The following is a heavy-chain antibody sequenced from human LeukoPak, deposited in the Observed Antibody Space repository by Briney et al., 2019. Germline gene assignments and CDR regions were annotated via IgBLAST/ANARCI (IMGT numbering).Heavy chain of an antibody. CDR3: AKDITGHNRGWYDY. J-gene: IGHJ4*02. V-gene: IGHV3-23*01. Sequence: GGSLRLSCAASRFTFSSYAMSWVRQAPGKGLECVSAISGSGGSTYYADSVKGRFTISRDNSKNTLYLQMNSLRAEDTAVYYCAKDITGHNRGWYDYWGQGTLVTVPS. CDR1: RFTFSSYA. D-gene: IGHD6-19*01. CDR2: ISGSGGST.